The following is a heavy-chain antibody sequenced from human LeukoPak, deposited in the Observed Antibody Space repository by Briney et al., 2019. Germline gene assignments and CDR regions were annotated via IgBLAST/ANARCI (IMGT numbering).Heavy chain of an antibody. CDR3: AKGRNWDSDFDY. V-gene: IGHV3-23*01. CDR2: ISGSGGST. CDR1: GFTFSSYA. J-gene: IGHJ4*02. Sequence: GGSLRLSCAASGFTFSSYAMNWVRQAPGKGLEWVSGISGSGGSTYYADSVKGRFTISRDNSKKTVYLLMNSLRAEDTAVYYCAKGRNWDSDFDYWGQGTLVTVSS. D-gene: IGHD1-7*01.